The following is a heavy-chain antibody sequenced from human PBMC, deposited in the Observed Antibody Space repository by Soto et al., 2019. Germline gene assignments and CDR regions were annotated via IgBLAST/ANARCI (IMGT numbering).Heavy chain of an antibody. CDR2: IYNDGTYS. D-gene: IGHD3-10*01. CDR3: TRGPRPISTGTGAY. Sequence: GGPLRLYRAAALLLFRMYLMHWVRQSPGKGLVWISRIYNDGTYSDYAYSVRGRFTISRDNVNDTLYLQMNNLRAEDSGLYYCTRGPRPISTGTGAYWGQGTQVTVSS. CDR1: LLLFRMYL. J-gene: IGHJ4*02. V-gene: IGHV3-74*01.